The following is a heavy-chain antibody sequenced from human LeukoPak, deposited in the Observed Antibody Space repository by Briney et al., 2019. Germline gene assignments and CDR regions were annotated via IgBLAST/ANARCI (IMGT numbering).Heavy chain of an antibody. CDR1: GGSISSYH. CDR3: ARGEVDSNVDY. J-gene: IGHJ4*02. Sequence: SETLSLTCTVSGGSISSYHWSWIRQPPGKGLQWIGFIYSSGSTNYNPSLKSRVTISLDTSKNQFSLRVSSVTSADTAVYYCARGEVDSNVDYWSQGTLVTVSS. V-gene: IGHV4-59*01. CDR2: IYSSGST. D-gene: IGHD4-11*01.